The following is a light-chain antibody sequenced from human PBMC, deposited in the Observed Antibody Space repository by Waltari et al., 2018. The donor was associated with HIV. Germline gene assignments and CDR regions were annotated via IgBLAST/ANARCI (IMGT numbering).Light chain of an antibody. V-gene: IGLV2-14*01. CDR2: EVS. Sequence: QSALTQPASVSGSPGQSITISCTGTSRDVGNYNYVSWYQQHPGKAPKVMIYEVSNRPSGVSNRFPGSKSGNTASLTISGLQAEDEADYYCSSYTSSSTVVFGGGTKLTVL. J-gene: IGLJ2*01. CDR1: SRDVGNYNY. CDR3: SSYTSSSTVV.